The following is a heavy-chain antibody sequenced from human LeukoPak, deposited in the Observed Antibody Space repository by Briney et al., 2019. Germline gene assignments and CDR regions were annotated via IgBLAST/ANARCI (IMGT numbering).Heavy chain of an antibody. V-gene: IGHV7-4-1*02. CDR3: ARDLGRGWLQG. CDR1: GYTFTSYG. CDR2: INTNTGNP. J-gene: IGHJ4*02. Sequence: ASVKVSCKASGYTFTSYGISWVRQAPGQGLEWMGWINTNTGNPTYAQGFTGRFVFSLDTSVSTAYLQISSLKAEDTAVYYCARDLGRGWLQGWGQGTLVTVSS. D-gene: IGHD5-24*01.